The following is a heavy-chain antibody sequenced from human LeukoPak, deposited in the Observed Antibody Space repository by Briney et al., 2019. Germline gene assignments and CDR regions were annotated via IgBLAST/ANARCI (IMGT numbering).Heavy chain of an antibody. CDR3: AKRGSDILTHIDY. V-gene: IGHV3-23*01. D-gene: IGHD3-9*01. J-gene: IGHJ4*02. CDR2: ISASGGSP. CDR1: GFTFSIYD. Sequence: GGSLTLSCTASGFTFSIYDMSWVRQAPGKGLEWLSAISASGGSPYYADSVRGRFTISRDNSKNTLYLQMNSLRAEDTAVYYCAKRGSDILTHIDYWGQGTLVTVSS.